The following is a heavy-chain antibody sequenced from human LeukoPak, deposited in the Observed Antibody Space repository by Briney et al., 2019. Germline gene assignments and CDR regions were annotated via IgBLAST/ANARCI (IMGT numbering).Heavy chain of an antibody. CDR2: ISDSGGST. CDR1: GFTFSSYA. Sequence: GGSLRLSCAASGFTFSSYAMSWVRQAPGKGLEWVSAISDSGGSTYYGDSVKGRFTISRDNSKSTLYLQMNSLRAEDTAVYYCAKGPLGDSNYWGQGTLVTVSS. V-gene: IGHV3-23*01. D-gene: IGHD2-21*02. J-gene: IGHJ4*02. CDR3: AKGPLGDSNY.